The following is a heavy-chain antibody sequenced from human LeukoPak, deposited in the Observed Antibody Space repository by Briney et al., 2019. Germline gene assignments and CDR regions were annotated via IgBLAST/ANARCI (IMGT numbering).Heavy chain of an antibody. D-gene: IGHD3-10*01. J-gene: IGHJ3*02. V-gene: IGHV4-31*03. Sequence: SETLSLTCTVSGGSISSGGYYWSWIRQHPGKGLEWIGYIYYSGSTYYNPSLKSRVTISVDTSKNRFSLKLSSVTAADTAVYYCARELLWVRAFDIWGQGTMVTVSS. CDR2: IYYSGST. CDR1: GGSISSGGYY. CDR3: ARELLWVRAFDI.